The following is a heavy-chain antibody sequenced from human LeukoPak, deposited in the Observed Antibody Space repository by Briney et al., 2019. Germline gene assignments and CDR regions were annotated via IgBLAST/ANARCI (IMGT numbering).Heavy chain of an antibody. V-gene: IGHV5-51*01. J-gene: IGHJ6*02. D-gene: IGHD1-1*01. CDR3: AKRGGTGAPFYGMDV. CDR2: IYPGDSDT. CDR1: GYSFTSHW. Sequence: GESLQISCKGSGYSFTSHWIGWVRQMPGKGLEWMGIIYPGDSDTKYSPSFQGQVTISTDKSISTAYLQWSSLEASDTAMYYCAKRGGTGAPFYGMDVWGQGTTVTVSS.